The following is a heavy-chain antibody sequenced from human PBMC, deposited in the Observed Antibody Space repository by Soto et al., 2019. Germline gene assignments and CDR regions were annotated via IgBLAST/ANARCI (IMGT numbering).Heavy chain of an antibody. D-gene: IGHD2-15*01. Sequence: QVQLVESGGGVVQPGMSLRLSCAASGFIFNEYGMHWVRQAPGKGLEWVAVIWYDGSNKYYADSVKGRFTISRDNSKNTMSLHMNNLRAEDTAVYYCARWGCSGTNCNLNQRSYDLWGQGTLVTVSS. V-gene: IGHV3-33*03. CDR3: ARWGCSGTNCNLNQRSYDL. CDR2: IWYDGSNK. CDR1: GFIFNEYG. J-gene: IGHJ4*02.